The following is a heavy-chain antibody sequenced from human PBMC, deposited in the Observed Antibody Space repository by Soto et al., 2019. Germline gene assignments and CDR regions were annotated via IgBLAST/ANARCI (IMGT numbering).Heavy chain of an antibody. V-gene: IGHV4-31*03. CDR1: GGSISSGGYY. CDR2: IYYSGST. D-gene: IGHD4-17*01. Sequence: SETLSLTCTVSGGSISSGGYYWSWIRQHSGKGLEWIGYIYYSGSTYYNPSLKSRVTISVDTSKNQFSLKLSSVTAADTAVYYCARVLYGRFINWFDPWGQGTLVTVSS. CDR3: ARVLYGRFINWFDP. J-gene: IGHJ5*02.